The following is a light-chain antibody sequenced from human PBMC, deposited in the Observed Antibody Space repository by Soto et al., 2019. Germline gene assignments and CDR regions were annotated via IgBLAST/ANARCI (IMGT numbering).Light chain of an antibody. CDR1: SSNIKTNG. V-gene: IGLV1-44*01. J-gene: IGLJ7*01. Sequence: QSVLAQPPSASGTPGQTVTISCSGGSSNIKTNGVSWYQQVPGAAPKLLIYSNSQRPSGAPDRFSGSKSGTSASLAISGLQSEDEATYRCSTWDDSLNGLIFGGGTQLTVL. CDR2: SNS. CDR3: STWDDSLNGLI.